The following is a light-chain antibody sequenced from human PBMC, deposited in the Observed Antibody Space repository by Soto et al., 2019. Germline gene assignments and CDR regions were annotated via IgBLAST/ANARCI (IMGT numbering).Light chain of an antibody. CDR1: TSNVGSRT. J-gene: IGLJ1*01. V-gene: IGLV1-44*01. CDR3: NSYAGSNNV. CDR2: RNN. Sequence: QSVLTQPPSASGTPGQRVTISCSGGTSNVGSRTVNWYQHLPPTAPKLLIHRNNQRPSGVSDRFSGSKSGNTASLTVSGLQAEDEADYYCNSYAGSNNVFGTGTKVTVL.